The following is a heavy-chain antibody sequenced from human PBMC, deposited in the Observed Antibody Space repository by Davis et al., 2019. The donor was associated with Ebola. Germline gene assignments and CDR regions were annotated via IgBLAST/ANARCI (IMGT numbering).Heavy chain of an antibody. V-gene: IGHV1-18*01. CDR3: ARIPGLQWLVPGRWFDP. Sequence: AASVKVSCKASGYTFTGYGISWVRQAPGQGLEWMGWISAYNGNTNYAQKLQGRVTMTTDTSTSTAYMELRSLRSDDTAVYYCARIPGLQWLVPGRWFDPWGQGTLVTVSS. D-gene: IGHD6-19*01. CDR2: ISAYNGNT. J-gene: IGHJ5*02. CDR1: GYTFTGYG.